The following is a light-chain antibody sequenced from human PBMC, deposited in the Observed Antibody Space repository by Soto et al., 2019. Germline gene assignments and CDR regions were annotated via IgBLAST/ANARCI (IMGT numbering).Light chain of an antibody. Sequence: PGERATLSCRASRTVDGNYLAWYHQKPGQAPRLLIHSASSRATGIPDRFSGSGSGTDFTLTISRLEPEDFAVYYCQQYGSSPLTFGGGTKVDIK. CDR3: QQYGSSPLT. CDR1: RTVDGNY. V-gene: IGKV3-20*01. J-gene: IGKJ4*01. CDR2: SAS.